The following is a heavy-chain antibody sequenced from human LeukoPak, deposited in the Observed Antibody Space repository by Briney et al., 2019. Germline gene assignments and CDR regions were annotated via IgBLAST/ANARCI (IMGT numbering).Heavy chain of an antibody. CDR1: GGSLSSSSYY. D-gene: IGHD5-18*01. CDR3: ARGRRSDTSMVIVYFDY. V-gene: IGHV4-39*02. J-gene: IGHJ4*02. Sequence: SETLSLTCTVSGGSLSSSSYYWGWIRQPPGKGLEWIGSTYYSGSTYYNPSLKSRVSISVDTSKNHFSLKVSSVTAADTAVYYCARGRRSDTSMVIVYFDYWGQGTLVTVSS. CDR2: TYYSGST.